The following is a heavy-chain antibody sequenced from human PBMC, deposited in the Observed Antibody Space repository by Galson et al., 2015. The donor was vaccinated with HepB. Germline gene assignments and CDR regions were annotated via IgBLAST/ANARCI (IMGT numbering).Heavy chain of an antibody. Sequence: SVTVSCKASGYTFTSYGISWVRQAPGQGLEWMGWISAYNGNTNYAQKLQGRVTMTTDTSTSTAYMELRSLRSDDTAVYYCARDCSSTSCYYYYYGMDVWGQGTTVTVSS. CDR2: ISAYNGNT. CDR3: ARDCSSTSCYYYYYGMDV. CDR1: GYTFTSYG. D-gene: IGHD2-2*01. J-gene: IGHJ6*02. V-gene: IGHV1-18*01.